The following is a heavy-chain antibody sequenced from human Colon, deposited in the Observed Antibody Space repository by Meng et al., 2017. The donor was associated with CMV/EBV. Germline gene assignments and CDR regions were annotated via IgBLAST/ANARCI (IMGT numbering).Heavy chain of an antibody. CDR2: ITGNRNTM. D-gene: IGHD5-24*01. CDR1: EFTLYTYG. CDR3: ARDQFYYFDY. J-gene: IGHJ4*02. V-gene: IGHV3-48*04. Sequence: GESLKISCAASEFTLYTYGIHWVRQAPGKGLEWVGHITGNRNTMYYADSVMGRFTILRDNAKNAVFLQMNGLRAEDTAIYYCARDQFYYFDYWGQGTLVTVSS.